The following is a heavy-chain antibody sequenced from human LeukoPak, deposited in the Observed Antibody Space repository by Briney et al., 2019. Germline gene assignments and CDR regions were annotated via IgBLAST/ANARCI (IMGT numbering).Heavy chain of an antibody. CDR3: GKEASGYYGSGSYIDY. J-gene: IGHJ4*02. CDR1: GFTFSSYA. CDR2: ISGSSAYT. Sequence: GGSLRLSCAASGFTFSSYAMSWVRQAPGRGLEWVSSISGSSAYTDYADSVKGRFTISRDKSKNTLYLQMNSLRADDTAVYYCGKEASGYYGSGSYIDYWGQGTLVTASS. D-gene: IGHD3-10*01. V-gene: IGHV3-23*01.